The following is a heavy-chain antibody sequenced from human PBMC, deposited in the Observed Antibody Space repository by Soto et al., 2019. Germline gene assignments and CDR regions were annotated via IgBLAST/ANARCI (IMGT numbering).Heavy chain of an antibody. CDR1: GFSFDTYA. J-gene: IGHJ3*01. D-gene: IGHD1-1*01. CDR2: IGGGDVHR. Sequence: GGSLRLSCAASGFSFDTYAMSWVRQAPGKGLEWVSSIGGGDVHRYYAESVKGRFTISRDNSKRIVFLQMTSLSAEDTARYYCAKDRQSHNSLWDPYDFWGQGTVVTV. V-gene: IGHV3-23*01. CDR3: AKDRQSHNSLWDPYDF.